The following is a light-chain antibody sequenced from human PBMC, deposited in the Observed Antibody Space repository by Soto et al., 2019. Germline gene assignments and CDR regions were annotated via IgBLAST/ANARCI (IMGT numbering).Light chain of an antibody. CDR1: SSDVGRYNC. V-gene: IGLV2-14*01. CDR3: CSYTRSSTLL. J-gene: IGLJ2*01. CDR2: EVI. Sequence: QSALTQPASVSGSPGQSITISCTGTSSDVGRYNCVSWYQQHPGRAPRLIVYEVINRPAGVSNRFSGSKSGNTASLTISGLHAADEADYYCCSYTRSSTLLFGGGTKLTVL.